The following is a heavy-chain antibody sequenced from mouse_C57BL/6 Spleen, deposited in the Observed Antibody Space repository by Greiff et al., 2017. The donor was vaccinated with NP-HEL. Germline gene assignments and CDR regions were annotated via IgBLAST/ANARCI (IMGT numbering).Heavy chain of an antibody. V-gene: IGHV5-16*01. Sequence: EVHLVESEGGLVQPGSSMKLSCTASGFTFSDYYMAWVRQVPEKGLEWVANINSDGSSTYYLDSLKSRFIISRDNAKNILYLQMSSLKSEDTAAYYCARVTVVATFDYWGQGTTLTVSS. CDR1: GFTFSDYY. J-gene: IGHJ2*01. CDR3: ARVTVVATFDY. CDR2: INSDGSST. D-gene: IGHD1-1*01.